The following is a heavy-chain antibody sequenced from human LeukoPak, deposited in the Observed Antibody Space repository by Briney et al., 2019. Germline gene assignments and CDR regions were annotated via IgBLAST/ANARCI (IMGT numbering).Heavy chain of an antibody. CDR2: ISAYIGNT. Sequence: ASLKVSCKASGYTFPSYCISGVRHAPGQRGGCRWCISAYIGNTNCAQKLQGRVTMNTDTSTSTAYMELRSLRSDDTAVYYCARGGDYYGSGSYYRAMDYWGQGTLVTVSS. CDR1: GYTFPSYC. D-gene: IGHD3-10*01. CDR3: ARGGDYYGSGSYYRAMDY. J-gene: IGHJ4*02. V-gene: IGHV1-18*01.